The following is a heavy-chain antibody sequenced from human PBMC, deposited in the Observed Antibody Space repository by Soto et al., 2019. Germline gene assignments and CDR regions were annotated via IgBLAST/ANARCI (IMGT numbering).Heavy chain of an antibody. CDR3: ARHSFGADYFSVLSDGP. V-gene: IGHV5-51*01. J-gene: IGHJ5*02. D-gene: IGHD3-10*01. Sequence: PGESLKISCKGSGYSFTSYWIGWVRQMPGKGLEWMGIIYPGDSDTRYSPSFQGQVTISADKSISTAYLQWSSLKASDTAMYYCARHSFGADYFSVLSDGPWGQGTLVTVSS. CDR1: GYSFTSYW. CDR2: IYPGDSDT.